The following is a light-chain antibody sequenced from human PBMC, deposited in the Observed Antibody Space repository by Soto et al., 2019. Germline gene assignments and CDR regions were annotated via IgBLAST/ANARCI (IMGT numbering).Light chain of an antibody. J-gene: IGKJ1*01. V-gene: IGKV3-20*01. CDR3: QQYGSSPPGT. CDR2: GAS. CDR1: QSVSSSY. Sequence: EIVLTQSPGTLSLSPGERATLSCRASQSVSSSYLAWYQQKSGQAPRLLIYGASSRATGIRARFSGSGSGTDFTLTISRLEPEDFAVYYGQQYGSSPPGTFGQGTKVEIK.